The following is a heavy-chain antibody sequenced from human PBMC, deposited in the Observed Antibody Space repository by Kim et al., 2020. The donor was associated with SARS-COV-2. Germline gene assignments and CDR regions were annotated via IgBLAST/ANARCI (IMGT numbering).Heavy chain of an antibody. CDR2: IIPIFGTA. J-gene: IGHJ6*02. V-gene: IGHV1-69*06. Sequence: SVKVSCKASGGTFSSYAISWVRQAPGQGLEWMGGIIPIFGTANYAQKFQGRVTITADKSTSTAYMELSSLRSEDTAVYYCVAAGHYYYGMDVWGQGTTVTVSS. CDR1: GGTFSSYA. D-gene: IGHD6-13*01. CDR3: VAAGHYYYGMDV.